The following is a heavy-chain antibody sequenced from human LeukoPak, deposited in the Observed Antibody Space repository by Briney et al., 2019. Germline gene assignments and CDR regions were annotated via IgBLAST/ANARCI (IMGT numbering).Heavy chain of an antibody. D-gene: IGHD4-11*01. Sequence: ASETLSLTCAVYGASFSGYYWSWIRQSSGKGLEWIGEINQRGSTNYNPSLKSRVTISVDTSKNQFSLKLSSVTAADTAVYYCARDARMTTLDYWGQGTLVTVSS. CDR2: INQRGST. V-gene: IGHV4-34*01. J-gene: IGHJ4*02. CDR3: ARDARMTTLDY. CDR1: GASFSGYY.